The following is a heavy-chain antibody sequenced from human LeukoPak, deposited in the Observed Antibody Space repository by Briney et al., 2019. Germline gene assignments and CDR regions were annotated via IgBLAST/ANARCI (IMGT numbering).Heavy chain of an antibody. D-gene: IGHD3-16*01. V-gene: IGHV3-23*01. Sequence: GEPLRLSCAASGFTFSSYAMSWVRQAPAKGLEWVSAISGSATSTYYADSVKGRFTISRDNSKNTLYLQMDSLRAEDTAVYFCAKGRGDSAPRSREADYWGQGTLVTVSS. CDR3: AKGRGDSAPRSREADY. CDR1: GFTFSSYA. CDR2: ISGSATST. J-gene: IGHJ4*02.